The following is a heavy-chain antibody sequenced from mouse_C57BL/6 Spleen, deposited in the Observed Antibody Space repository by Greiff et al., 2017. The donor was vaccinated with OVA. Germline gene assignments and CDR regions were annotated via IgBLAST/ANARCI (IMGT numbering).Heavy chain of an antibody. CDR2: ISSCGSYT. V-gene: IGHV5-6*01. CDR1: GFTFSSYG. CDR3: ASGGDYDDGFAY. Sequence: EVKVVESGGDLVKPGGSLKLSCAASGFTFSSYGMSWVRQTPDKRLEWVATISSCGSYTYYPDSVKGRVTISRDNATNTLYLQMRSLKSEDTAMDFCASGGDYDDGFAYWGQGTLVTVSA. D-gene: IGHD2-4*01. J-gene: IGHJ3*01.